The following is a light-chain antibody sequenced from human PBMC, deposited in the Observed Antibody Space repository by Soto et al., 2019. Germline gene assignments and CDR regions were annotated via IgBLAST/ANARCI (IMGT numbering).Light chain of an antibody. CDR1: QSVGNSH. V-gene: IGKV3-20*01. Sequence: ETVLTQSPGTLYFSPGERATLSCRASQSVGNSHVAWYQQRRGLPPRLLIYGASNRATGIPDRFSGSGSGADFTLTISRLEPEDFAVYFCQQYDNWPSWTFGQGTKVDIK. J-gene: IGKJ1*01. CDR3: QQYDNWPSWT. CDR2: GAS.